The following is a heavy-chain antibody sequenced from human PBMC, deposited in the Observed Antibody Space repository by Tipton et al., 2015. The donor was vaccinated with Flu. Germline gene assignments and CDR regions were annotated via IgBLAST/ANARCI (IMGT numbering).Heavy chain of an antibody. Sequence: TLSLTCSVSGGSVGSPYCCCWVRQPPGEGLQWIGNICPGSTYYNSSLRGRVTISVARSKDQFSLRLTSVTAADTAVYFCARRDFSNYVSEPKNWLDFCGEGSLVTVSS. J-gene: IGHJ5*01. CDR1: GGSVGSPYC. V-gene: IGHV4-38-2*01. CDR2: ICPGST. D-gene: IGHD4-11*01. CDR3: ARRDFSNYVSEPKNWLDF.